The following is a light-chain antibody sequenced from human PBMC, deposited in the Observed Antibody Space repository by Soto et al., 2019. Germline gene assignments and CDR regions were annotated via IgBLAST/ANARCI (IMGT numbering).Light chain of an antibody. CDR2: DTS. Sequence: EIVLKQSPGTLSLSTGERATLSCRAIQSVSSSYLAWYQQKPGQAPRLLIYDTSTGATGIPARFSGSGSGTEFTLTISSLQSEDFAVYYCQQYNNWPPITFGQGTLLEIK. CDR3: QQYNNWPPIT. CDR1: QSVSSSY. J-gene: IGKJ5*01. V-gene: IGKV3-15*01.